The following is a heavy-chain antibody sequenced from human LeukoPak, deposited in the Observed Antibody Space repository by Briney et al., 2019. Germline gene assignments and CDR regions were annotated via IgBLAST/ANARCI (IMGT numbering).Heavy chain of an antibody. Sequence: ASVKVSCKASGYTFTGYYMHWVRQAPGKGLEWMGGFDPEDGATIYAQKFQGRVTMTEDTSTDTAYMELSSLRSEDTAVYYCATLDSSGYYFNYWGQGTLVTVSS. J-gene: IGHJ4*02. D-gene: IGHD3-22*01. CDR3: ATLDSSGYYFNY. V-gene: IGHV1-24*01. CDR1: GYTFTGYY. CDR2: FDPEDGAT.